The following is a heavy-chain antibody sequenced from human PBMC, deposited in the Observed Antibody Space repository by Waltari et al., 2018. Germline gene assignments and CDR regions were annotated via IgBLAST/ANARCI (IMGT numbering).Heavy chain of an antibody. CDR2: INHSGSS. CDR3: ARGHGRAVAASFDY. CDR1: GGSFSGYY. Sequence: QVQLQQWGAGLLKPSETLSLTCAVYGGSFSGYYWSWIRQPPGKGLEWIGEINHSGSSNCNPSLKSRVTISVDTSKNQFSLKLSSVTAADTAVYYCARGHGRAVAASFDYWGQGTLVTVSS. J-gene: IGHJ4*02. D-gene: IGHD6-19*01. V-gene: IGHV4-34*01.